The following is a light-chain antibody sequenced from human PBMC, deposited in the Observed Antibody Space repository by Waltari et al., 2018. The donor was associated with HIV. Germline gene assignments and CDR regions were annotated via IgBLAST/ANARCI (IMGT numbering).Light chain of an antibody. Sequence: SSELTQDPAVSVALGQTVRISCQGDSLRTYFPSWYQQKPGQAPILVVYGNNKRPSGIPDRFSGSRSGNTASLTITGAQAEDEAAYYCNSRDSSGNPLFGGGAKLTVL. CDR3: NSRDSSGNPL. J-gene: IGLJ3*02. V-gene: IGLV3-19*01. CDR2: GNN. CDR1: SLRTYF.